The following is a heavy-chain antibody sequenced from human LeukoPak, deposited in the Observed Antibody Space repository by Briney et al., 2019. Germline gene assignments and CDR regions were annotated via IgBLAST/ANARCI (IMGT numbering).Heavy chain of an antibody. CDR1: GGTFSSYA. V-gene: IGHV1-46*01. D-gene: IGHD6-6*01. CDR3: ARDSRHRPFDY. J-gene: IGHJ4*02. CDR2: INPSGGST. Sequence: ASVKVSCKASGGTFSSYAISWVRQAPGQGLEWMGIINPSGGSTSYAQKFQGRVTMTRDTSTSTVYMELSSLRSEDTAVYYCARDSRHRPFDYWGQGTLVTVSS.